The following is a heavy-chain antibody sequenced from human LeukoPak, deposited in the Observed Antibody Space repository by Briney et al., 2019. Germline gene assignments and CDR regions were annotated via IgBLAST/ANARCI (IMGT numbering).Heavy chain of an antibody. Sequence: GGSLRLSCAASGFTFSSYSTNWVRQAPGKGLEWVSSISSSSSYIYYADSVKGRFTISRDNAKNSLYLQMNSLRAEDTAVYYCARGLGFDWLSIEGYWGQGTLVTVSS. CDR3: ARGLGFDWLSIEGY. D-gene: IGHD3-9*01. CDR1: GFTFSSYS. J-gene: IGHJ4*02. V-gene: IGHV3-21*01. CDR2: ISSSSSYI.